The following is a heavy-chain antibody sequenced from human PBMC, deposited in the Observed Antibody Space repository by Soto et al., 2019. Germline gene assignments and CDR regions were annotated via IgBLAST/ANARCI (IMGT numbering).Heavy chain of an antibody. Sequence: ASVNVSCKASGYTFTSYDINWVRQATGQGLEWMGWMNPNSGNTGYAQKYQGRVTMTRNTSISTAYMELSSLRSEDTAVYYCARGGLRDFDWLGKKNDAFEIWGQGTMVTVSS. J-gene: IGHJ3*02. D-gene: IGHD3-9*01. CDR1: GYTFTSYD. V-gene: IGHV1-8*01. CDR2: MNPNSGNT. CDR3: ARGGLRDFDWLGKKNDAFEI.